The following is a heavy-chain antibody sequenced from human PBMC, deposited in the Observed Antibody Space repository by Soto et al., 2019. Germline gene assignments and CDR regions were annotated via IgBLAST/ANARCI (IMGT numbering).Heavy chain of an antibody. Sequence: TSETLSLTCAVYGGSFSGYYWSWIRQPPGKGLEWIGEINHSGSTNYNPSLKSRVTISVDTSKNQFSLKLSSVTAADTAVYYCARGPPVLIWFGEKGKFDPWGQGTLVT. J-gene: IGHJ5*02. D-gene: IGHD3-10*01. V-gene: IGHV4-34*01. CDR3: ARGPPVLIWFGEKGKFDP. CDR2: INHSGST. CDR1: GGSFSGYY.